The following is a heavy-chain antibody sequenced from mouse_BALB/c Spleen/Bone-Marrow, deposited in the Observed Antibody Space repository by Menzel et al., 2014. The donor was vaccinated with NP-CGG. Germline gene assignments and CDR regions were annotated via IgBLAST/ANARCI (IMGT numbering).Heavy chain of an antibody. CDR1: GYTFTSYD. V-gene: IGHV1S56*01. J-gene: IGHJ3*01. CDR2: IYPGDGST. Sequence: QVQLQQSGPELVKPGALVKISCKASGYTFTSYDINWVKQRPGQGLEWIGWIYPGDGSTKYNEKFKGKATLTADKSSSAEYMHVSSVTSESSAVYFCAMTARGEFAYWGQGTLFTLSA. D-gene: IGHD3-2*01. CDR3: AMTARGEFAY.